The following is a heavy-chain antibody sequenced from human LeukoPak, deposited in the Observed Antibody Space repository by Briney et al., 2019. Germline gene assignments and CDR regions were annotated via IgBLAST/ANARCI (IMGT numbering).Heavy chain of an antibody. J-gene: IGHJ4*02. CDR2: IYWDDDK. CDR1: GFSLTTSGVA. V-gene: IGHV2-5*02. CDR3: AYKAPTGWYQA. D-gene: IGHD6-19*01. Sequence: ESGPTLVKPTQTLTLTCTFSGFSLTTSGVAVGWIRHPPGKALEWLTLIYWDDDKRHSPSLKSRLTVTKDTSKDQVVLTVTNMDPVDTATYYCAYKAPTGWYQAWGQGTLVTVSS.